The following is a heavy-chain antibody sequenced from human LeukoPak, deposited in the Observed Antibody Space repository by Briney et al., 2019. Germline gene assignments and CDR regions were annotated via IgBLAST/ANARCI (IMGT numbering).Heavy chain of an antibody. CDR2: IYTSGST. D-gene: IGHD4-23*01. CDR3: ARRPTVGNIFDI. V-gene: IGHV4-4*07. CDR1: GGSISSYY. J-gene: IGHJ3*02. Sequence: SETLSLTCTVSGGSISSYYWSWIRQPAGKGLEWIGRIYTSGSTNYNPSLKSRVTMSVDMSKNQFSLKLSSVTAADTAVYYCARRPTVGNIFDIWGQGTMVTVSS.